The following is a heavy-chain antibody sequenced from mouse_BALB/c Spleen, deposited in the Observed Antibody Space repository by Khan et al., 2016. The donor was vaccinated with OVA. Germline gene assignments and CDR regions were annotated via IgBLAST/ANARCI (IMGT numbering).Heavy chain of an antibody. V-gene: IGHV3-2*02. CDR1: GYSITSGYG. J-gene: IGHJ2*01. D-gene: IGHD1-2*01. Sequence: EVQLQESRPGLVKPSQSLSLTCTVTGYSITSGYGWNWIRQFPGNKLEWMGYISYSGSTNYNPSLKSRISITRDTSKNQFFLQLNSVNTEDTATYYCARTARIKYWGQGTTLTVSS. CDR2: ISYSGST. CDR3: ARTARIKY.